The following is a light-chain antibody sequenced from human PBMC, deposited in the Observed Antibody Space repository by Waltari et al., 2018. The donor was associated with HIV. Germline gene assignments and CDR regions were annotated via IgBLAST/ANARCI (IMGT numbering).Light chain of an antibody. CDR1: TGAVTTGHY. Sequence: QAVVTQEPSLTVSPGGTVTITCGSSTGAVTTGHYAYWLQQRAGQAPMTLIFDTTNTPSWTPARFSGSLRGVKAALTLSGAQLEDEADYYCFLSYSGAWVFGGGTKLTVL. CDR3: FLSYSGAWV. J-gene: IGLJ3*02. CDR2: DTT. V-gene: IGLV7-46*01.